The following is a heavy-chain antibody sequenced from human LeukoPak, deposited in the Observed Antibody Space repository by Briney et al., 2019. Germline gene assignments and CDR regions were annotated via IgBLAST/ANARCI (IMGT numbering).Heavy chain of an antibody. CDR3: ARDGPCINGVCYTDFDY. CDR2: IRCDGSNK. CDR1: VFTCSTYW. D-gene: IGHD2-8*01. Sequence: GGSLRLFCGSSVFTCSTYWRNWVRYALGRGLVLVLYIRCDGSNKKCSDSVKGRFNISRDNAKKTLYLQMNSLRAEDTAVYYCARDGPCINGVCYTDFDYWGRGTLVTVSS. V-gene: IGHV3-74*01. J-gene: IGHJ4*02.